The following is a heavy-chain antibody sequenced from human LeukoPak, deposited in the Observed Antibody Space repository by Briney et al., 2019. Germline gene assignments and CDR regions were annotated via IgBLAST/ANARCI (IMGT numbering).Heavy chain of an antibody. CDR2: INPSGGST. Sequence: GASVKVSCKASGYTFTSYYMHWVRQAPGQGLEWMGIINPSGGSTSYAQKFQGRVIMTRDTSTSTVYMELSSLRSEDTAVYYCARGDSSGPYYYYGMDVWGQGTTVTVSS. CDR3: ARGDSSGPYYYYGMDV. J-gene: IGHJ6*02. CDR1: GYTFTSYY. V-gene: IGHV1-46*01. D-gene: IGHD3-22*01.